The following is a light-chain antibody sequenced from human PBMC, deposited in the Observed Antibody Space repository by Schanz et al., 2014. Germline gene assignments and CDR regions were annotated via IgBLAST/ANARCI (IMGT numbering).Light chain of an antibody. V-gene: IGLV1-44*01. Sequence: SVLTQPPSASGTPGQRVSISCSGSSSNIGSNTVSWYQQLPGTAPKLLIYSNNQRPSGVPDRFSGSKSGTSASLAISGLQSEDEADYYCAAWDDSLNGGVFGGGTKLTVL. CDR1: SSNIGSNT. CDR2: SNN. CDR3: AAWDDSLNGGV. J-gene: IGLJ3*02.